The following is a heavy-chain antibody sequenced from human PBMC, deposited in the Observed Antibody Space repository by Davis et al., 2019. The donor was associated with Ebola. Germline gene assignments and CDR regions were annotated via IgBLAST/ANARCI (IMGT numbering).Heavy chain of an antibody. V-gene: IGHV1-2*06. Sequence: AASVKVSCKASGYTFTSYGISWVRQAPGQGLDWMGRINPNTGGTNYAQRFQGRVTMTRDTSISTAYMELSRLGSDDTAVYYCARGGFTLMVVPRDYFHGLDLWGQGTTVTVSS. CDR2: INPNTGGT. CDR3: ARGGFTLMVVPRDYFHGLDL. CDR1: GYTFTSYG. D-gene: IGHD2/OR15-2a*01. J-gene: IGHJ6*02.